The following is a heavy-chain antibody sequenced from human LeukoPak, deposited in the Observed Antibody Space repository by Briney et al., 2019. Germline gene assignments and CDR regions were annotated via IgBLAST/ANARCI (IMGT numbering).Heavy chain of an antibody. CDR1: GFTFSNHA. J-gene: IGHJ6*03. CDR2: VSGTGVKT. D-gene: IGHD3-10*01. V-gene: IGHV3-23*01. Sequence: GGSLRLSCAASGFTFSNHAMNWVRQAPGKGLEWVSGVSGTGVKTYYADSVKGRFTISRDNSKTTLYLQINSLRADGTAVYYCAKAGGSGSYFYYYIDVWGKGTTVTVSS. CDR3: AKAGGSGSYFYYYIDV.